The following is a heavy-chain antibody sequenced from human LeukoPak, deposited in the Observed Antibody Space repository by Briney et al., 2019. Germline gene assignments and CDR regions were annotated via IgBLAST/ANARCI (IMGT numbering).Heavy chain of an antibody. V-gene: IGHV3-33*01. D-gene: IGHD6-13*01. CDR2: IWYDGSIK. J-gene: IGHJ6*02. CDR3: ARDPMTAAGSKDGMDV. Sequence: GGSLRLSCAASGFTFSSYGMHWVRQAPGKGLEWVAVIWYDGSIKFYVDSVKGRFTISRDNSKNTLYLQMNSLRAEDTAVYYCARDPMTAAGSKDGMDVWGQGTTVTVSS. CDR1: GFTFSSYG.